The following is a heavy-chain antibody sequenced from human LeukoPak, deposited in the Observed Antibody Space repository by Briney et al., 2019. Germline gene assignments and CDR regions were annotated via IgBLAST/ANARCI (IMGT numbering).Heavy chain of an antibody. CDR1: GYSISSGYY. D-gene: IGHD2-21*01. CDR3: ARLYSGAFDI. J-gene: IGHJ3*02. CDR2: IYYSGST. Sequence: SSETLSLTCAVSGYSISSGYYWGWIRQPPGKGLEWIGSIYYSGSTYYNPSLKSRVTISVDTSKNQFSLKLSSVTAADTAVYYCARLYSGAFDIWGQGTMVTVSS. V-gene: IGHV4-38-2*01.